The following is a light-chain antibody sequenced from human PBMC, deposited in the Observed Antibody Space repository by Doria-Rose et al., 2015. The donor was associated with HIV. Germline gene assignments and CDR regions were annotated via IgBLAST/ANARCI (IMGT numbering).Light chain of an antibody. J-gene: IGKJ1*01. CDR1: QSFSSTY. CDR2: DGF. V-gene: IGKV3-20*01. Sequence: TQSPGTLSLSPGERATLSCRASQSFSSTYLAWYQQKPGQAPSLLIYDGFTRATGIPDRFSASGSGTDFTLTINRLEPEDFALYYCRQYGTSWTFGQGTKVEI. CDR3: RQYGTSWT.